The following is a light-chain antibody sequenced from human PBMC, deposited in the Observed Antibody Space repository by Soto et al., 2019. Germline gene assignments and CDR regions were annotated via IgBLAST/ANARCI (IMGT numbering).Light chain of an antibody. Sequence: QSALTQPASVSGSPGQSITISRTGTTSDVGGYNYVSWYQQHPGKAPKLMIYDVTYRPSGVSNRFSGSKSGNTASLTISGFQAEDEADYYCNSYTSSSTVVFGGGTKVTVL. J-gene: IGLJ2*01. V-gene: IGLV2-14*01. CDR3: NSYTSSSTVV. CDR1: TSDVGGYNY. CDR2: DVT.